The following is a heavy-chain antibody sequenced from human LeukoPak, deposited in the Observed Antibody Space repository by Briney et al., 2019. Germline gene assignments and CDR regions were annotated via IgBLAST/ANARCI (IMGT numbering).Heavy chain of an antibody. J-gene: IGHJ4*02. CDR1: GYTFTSYD. V-gene: IGHV1-8*01. CDR3: ARQSDVDIVATPYFDY. D-gene: IGHD5-12*01. Sequence: ASVKVSCKASGYTFTSYDINWVRQATGQGLEWMGWMNPNSGNTGYAQKFQGRVTMTRNTSISTAYMELSSLRSEDTAVYYCARQSDVDIVATPYFDYWGQGTLVTVSS. CDR2: MNPNSGNT.